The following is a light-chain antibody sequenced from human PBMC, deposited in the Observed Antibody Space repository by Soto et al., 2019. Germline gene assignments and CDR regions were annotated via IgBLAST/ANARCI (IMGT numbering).Light chain of an antibody. V-gene: IGKV3-20*01. CDR2: DAS. CDR1: QSVSSSH. J-gene: IGKJ2*03. Sequence: EIVLTQSPGTLSLSPGERATLSCRASQSVSSSHLAWYQQKPGQAPRLLMYDASSRATGIPDRFSGSGSGTDFTLTISRLEPEDFAVYYCQQYGGSSFGFGPGTNLEIK. CDR3: QQYGGSSFG.